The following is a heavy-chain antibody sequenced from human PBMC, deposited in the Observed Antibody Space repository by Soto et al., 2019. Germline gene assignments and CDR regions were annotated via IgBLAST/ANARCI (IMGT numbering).Heavy chain of an antibody. Sequence: SETLSLTCAVSGGSISSSNWWRWVRQPPGKGLEWIGEIHHSGSTNYNPSLKSRVTISVDKFKNQFSLKVSSVTAAETAVYYCARDRRLMTTVTTLAGMDVWGQGTTVTVSS. CDR3: ARDRRLMTTVTTLAGMDV. CDR1: GGSISSSNW. D-gene: IGHD4-17*01. V-gene: IGHV4-4*02. CDR2: IHHSGST. J-gene: IGHJ6*02.